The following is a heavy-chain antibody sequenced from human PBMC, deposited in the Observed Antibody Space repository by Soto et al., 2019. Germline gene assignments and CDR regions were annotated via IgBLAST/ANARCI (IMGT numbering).Heavy chain of an antibody. J-gene: IGHJ6*02. CDR2: INHSGST. CDR3: ARWSLGWGGMDV. D-gene: IGHD3-16*01. CDR1: GGSISGYY. V-gene: IGHV4-34*01. Sequence: PSETLSLTCAVYGGSISGYYWSWIRQPPGKGLEWIGEINHSGSTNYNPSLKSRVTISVDTSKNQFSLKLSSVTAADTAVYYCARWSLGWGGMDVWGQGTTVTVSS.